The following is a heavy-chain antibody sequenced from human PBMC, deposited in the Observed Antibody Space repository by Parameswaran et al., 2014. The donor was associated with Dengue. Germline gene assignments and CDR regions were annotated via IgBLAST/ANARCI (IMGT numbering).Heavy chain of an antibody. CDR2: ISWNSGSI. V-gene: IGHV3-9*01. CDR1: GFTFDDYA. D-gene: IGHD2-21*02. CDR3: AKDGVVTAITSDYYYGMDV. Sequence: SLKISCAASGFTFDDYAMHWVRQAPGKGLEWVSGISWNSGSIGYADSVKGRFTISRDNAKNSLYLQMNSLRAEDTALYYCAKDGVVTAITSDYYYGMDVWGQGTTVTVS. J-gene: IGHJ6*02.